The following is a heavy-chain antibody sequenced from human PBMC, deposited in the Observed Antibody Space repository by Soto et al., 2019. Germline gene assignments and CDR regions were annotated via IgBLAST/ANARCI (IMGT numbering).Heavy chain of an antibody. CDR2: ISTSGTT. V-gene: IGHV4-4*07. Sequence: SETLSLTCSVSGASISSYFWTWIRQPAGKGLDWIGRISTSGTTNYNPSLKSRVTMSVDTSKNHFSLNLSSVTAADTAVYYCAREAGPDRWFDPWGQGTLVTVSS. CDR3: AREAGPDRWFDP. D-gene: IGHD6-19*01. J-gene: IGHJ5*02. CDR1: GASISSYF.